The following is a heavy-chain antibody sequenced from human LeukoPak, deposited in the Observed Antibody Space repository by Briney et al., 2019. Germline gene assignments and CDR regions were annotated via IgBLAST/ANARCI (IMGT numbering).Heavy chain of an antibody. CDR3: AKDIDDSSGYRYYYYYGMDV. Sequence: PGGSLRLSCAASGFTFSSYEMNWVRQAPGKGLEWVSYISSSGSTIYYADSARGRFTISRDNAKNSLYLQMNSLRAEDTALYYCAKDIDDSSGYRYYYYYGMDVWGQGTTVTVSS. J-gene: IGHJ6*02. V-gene: IGHV3-48*03. CDR1: GFTFSSYE. D-gene: IGHD3-22*01. CDR2: ISSSGSTI.